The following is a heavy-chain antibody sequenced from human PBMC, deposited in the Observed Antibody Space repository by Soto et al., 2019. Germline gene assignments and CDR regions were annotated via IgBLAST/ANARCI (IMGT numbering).Heavy chain of an antibody. CDR1: GYTLTELS. Sequence: ASVKVSCKVSGYTLTELSMHWVRQAPGKGLEWMGGFDPEDGETIYAQKFQGRVTMTEDTSTDTAYMELSSLRSEDTAVYYCATARHCSSTSCSSANWFDPWGQGTLVTVSS. CDR2: FDPEDGET. CDR3: ATARHCSSTSCSSANWFDP. D-gene: IGHD2-2*01. J-gene: IGHJ5*02. V-gene: IGHV1-24*01.